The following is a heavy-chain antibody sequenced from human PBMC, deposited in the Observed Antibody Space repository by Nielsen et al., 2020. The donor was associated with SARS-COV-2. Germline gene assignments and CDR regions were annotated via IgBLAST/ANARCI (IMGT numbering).Heavy chain of an antibody. J-gene: IGHJ4*02. CDR1: GVPFSSYA. V-gene: IGHV3-74*01. CDR3: ASRQDGYNYDTH. Sequence: GESLKISCTASGVPFSSYAMSWVRQAPGKGLVWVSRINQDGSTTNYGDSVQGRFTISRDNARNTLYLQLNGLRAEDTGVYYCASRQDGYNYDTHWGQGTRVTVSS. D-gene: IGHD5-24*01. CDR2: INQDGSTT.